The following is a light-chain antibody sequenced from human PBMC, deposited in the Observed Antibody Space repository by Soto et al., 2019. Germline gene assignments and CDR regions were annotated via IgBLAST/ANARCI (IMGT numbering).Light chain of an antibody. Sequence: DIEVTQNTSSLSASVGDRVTITCWASQSISSFLTWYQQKAGKAPKLLIYAASSLQSGVPSRFSGSGSGTDFTLTISSLQPEDFASYYCQQSFSTPPTFGQGTKV. CDR2: AAS. J-gene: IGKJ1*01. V-gene: IGKV1-39*01. CDR3: QQSFSTPPT. CDR1: QSISSF.